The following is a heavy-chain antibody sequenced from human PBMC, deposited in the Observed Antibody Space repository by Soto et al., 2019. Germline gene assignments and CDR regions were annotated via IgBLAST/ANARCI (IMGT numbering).Heavy chain of an antibody. D-gene: IGHD6-6*01. V-gene: IGHV2-70*13. CDR3: ARHPSRDSSSSYFYGMDV. Sequence: GPTLVNPTQTLTLTCTFSGFSLSTTGMCVSWIRQPPGKALEWLALIDGDDDKYYSTSLKTRLTISKDTSKNQVVLTMTNMDPVDTATYYCARHPSRDSSSSYFYGMDVWGQGTTVTVSS. CDR1: GFSLSTTGMC. CDR2: IDGDDDK. J-gene: IGHJ6*02.